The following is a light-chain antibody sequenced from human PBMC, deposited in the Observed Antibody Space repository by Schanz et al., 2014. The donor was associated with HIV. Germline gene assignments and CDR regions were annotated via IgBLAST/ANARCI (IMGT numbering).Light chain of an antibody. J-gene: IGLJ3*02. CDR1: SSDVGGYNY. CDR3: CSFAGTIWV. CDR2: DVS. Sequence: HSALTQPRSVSGSPGQSVTISCTGTSSDVGGYNYVSWYQQHPGKAPKLMIYDVSKRPSGVPDRFSGSKSGNTASLTISGLQAEDEADYYCCSFAGTIWVFGGGTKLTVL. V-gene: IGLV2-11*01.